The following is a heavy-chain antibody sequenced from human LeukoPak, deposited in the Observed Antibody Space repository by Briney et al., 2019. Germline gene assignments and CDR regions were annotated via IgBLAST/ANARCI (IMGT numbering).Heavy chain of an antibody. V-gene: IGHV3-21*01. Sequence: GGSRRLSCLASGFTFSSYSMNWVRQAPGKGLEWVSSITSSSSYIYYADSVKGRFTISRDNAKNSLYLQMNSLRAEDTAVYYCARVVVPAGWMGSSDYWGQGTLVTVSS. D-gene: IGHD2-2*01. CDR2: ITSSSSYI. CDR3: ARVVVPAGWMGSSDY. J-gene: IGHJ4*02. CDR1: GFTFSSYS.